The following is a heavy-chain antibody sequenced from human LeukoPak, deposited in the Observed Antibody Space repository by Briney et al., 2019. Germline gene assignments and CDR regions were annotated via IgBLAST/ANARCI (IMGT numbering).Heavy chain of an antibody. CDR1: GFTFSNYG. Sequence: GGSLRLXCTASGFTFSNYGFHWVRQAPGKGLEWVAFIQSDESNKHYADSVKGRFTVSRDNSKNTLYLQMNSLRSEDTAVYYCAKDRAVAGTGYYDYYMDVWGKGTTVTVSS. CDR3: AKDRAVAGTGYYDYYMDV. V-gene: IGHV3-30*02. J-gene: IGHJ6*03. D-gene: IGHD6-19*01. CDR2: IQSDESNK.